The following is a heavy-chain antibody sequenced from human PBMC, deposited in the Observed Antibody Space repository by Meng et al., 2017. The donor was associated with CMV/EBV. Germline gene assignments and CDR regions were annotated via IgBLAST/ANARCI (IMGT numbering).Heavy chain of an antibody. Sequence: SLKISCAASGFTFDDYAMHWVRQTPGKGLEWVSGISWNRGSIDYADSVKDRFTISRDNAKSSLYLQMNSLRAEDTALYYCAKESYFDIFTGPIEYWGRGTLVTVSS. CDR2: ISWNRGSI. V-gene: IGHV3-9*01. D-gene: IGHD3-9*01. CDR3: AKESYFDIFTGPIEY. J-gene: IGHJ2*01. CDR1: GFTFDDYA.